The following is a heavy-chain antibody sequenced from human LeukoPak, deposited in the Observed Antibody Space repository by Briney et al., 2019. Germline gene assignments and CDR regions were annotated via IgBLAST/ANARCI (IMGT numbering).Heavy chain of an antibody. CDR1: GYKVTVYC. J-gene: IGHJ4*02. CDR3: ARHVGYSSGYGPFDS. V-gene: IGHV5-51*01. Sequence: GESLKMSCTGSGYKVTVYCIGWARHMPGKGLQWMGIIYPVDSDIRYSPSFQGHVPMSVDKSIRTAYLQWRSLKASDTAMYYCARHVGYSSGYGPFDSWGQGTLVTVSS. CDR2: IYPVDSDI. D-gene: IGHD5-18*01.